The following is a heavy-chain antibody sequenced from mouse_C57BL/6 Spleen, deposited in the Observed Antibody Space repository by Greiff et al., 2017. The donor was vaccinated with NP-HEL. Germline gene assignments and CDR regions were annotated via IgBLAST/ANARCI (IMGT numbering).Heavy chain of an antibody. D-gene: IGHD1-1*01. CDR1: GFTFSDYG. CDR3: ARKDYGSIYYAMDY. V-gene: IGHV5-17*01. Sequence: EVQVVESGGGLVKPGGSLKLSCAASGFTFSDYGMHWVRQAPEKGLEWVAYISSGSSTIYYADTVKGRFTISRDNAKNTLFLQMTSLRSEDTAMYYCARKDYGSIYYAMDYWGQGTSVTVSA. CDR2: ISSGSSTI. J-gene: IGHJ4*01.